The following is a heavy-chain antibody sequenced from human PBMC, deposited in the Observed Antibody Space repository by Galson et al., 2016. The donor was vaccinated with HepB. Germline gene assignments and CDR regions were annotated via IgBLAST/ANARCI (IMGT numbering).Heavy chain of an antibody. CDR3: VKETYDTNNFDF. CDR2: ISGRGGRT. Sequence: SLRLSCAASGFPFNSFWMDWVRQAPGKGLEWVAIISGRGGRTHYEDSMRGRFAISRDKSENMVYLQMNSLRVEDTAIYYCVKETYDTNNFDFWGQGTLVTVSS. V-gene: IGHV3-23*01. CDR1: GFPFNSFW. D-gene: IGHD3-22*01. J-gene: IGHJ5*01.